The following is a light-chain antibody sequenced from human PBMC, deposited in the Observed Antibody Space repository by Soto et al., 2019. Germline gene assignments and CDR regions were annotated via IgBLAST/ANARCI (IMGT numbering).Light chain of an antibody. CDR3: QQRSSWPLT. Sequence: IVLTQSPASLSVSPGERATLSCRASRDISTYLAWYQQRPGQAPRLFIYDTFNRASDAPDRFSGSGSGTVFTLTITDVAPEDSALYFCQQRSSWPLTFGGGTKVEI. J-gene: IGKJ4*01. CDR1: RDISTY. CDR2: DTF. V-gene: IGKV3-11*01.